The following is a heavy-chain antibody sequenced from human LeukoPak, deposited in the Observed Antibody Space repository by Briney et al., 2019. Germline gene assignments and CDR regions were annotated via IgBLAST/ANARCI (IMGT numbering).Heavy chain of an antibody. D-gene: IGHD6-13*01. CDR1: GFTFDDYA. Sequence: QTGGSLRLSCTASGFTFDDYAMHWVRQAPGKGLEWVSGISWNSGSIGYADSVKGRFTISRDNAKNSLYLQMNSLRAEDTALYYCASHEGSNLYAGVYFQHWGQGTLVTVSS. J-gene: IGHJ1*01. V-gene: IGHV3-9*01. CDR2: ISWNSGSI. CDR3: ASHEGSNLYAGVYFQH.